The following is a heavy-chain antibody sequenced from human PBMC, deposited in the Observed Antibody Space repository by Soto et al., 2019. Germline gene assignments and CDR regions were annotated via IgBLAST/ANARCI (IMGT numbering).Heavy chain of an antibody. CDR1: GYAFSTYW. CDR2: IYPGDSDT. CDR3: ARKFAPEFFDS. D-gene: IGHD3-10*01. V-gene: IGHV5-51*01. J-gene: IGHJ4*02. Sequence: GESLKISCKGSGYAFSTYWIAWVRQMPGKGLEWMGIIYPGDSDTKYSPAFQGQVTISADKSINTAYLQWSSLKASDTAMYYCARKFAPEFFDSWGQGTLVTVSS.